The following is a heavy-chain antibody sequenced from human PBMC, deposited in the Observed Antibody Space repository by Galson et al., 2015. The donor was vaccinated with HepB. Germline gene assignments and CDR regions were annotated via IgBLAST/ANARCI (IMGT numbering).Heavy chain of an antibody. J-gene: IGHJ4*02. D-gene: IGHD1/OR15-1a*01. V-gene: IGHV3-48*02. CDR2: ISSSSSTI. CDR1: GFTFSSYS. Sequence: SLRLSCAASGFTFSSYSMNWVRQAPGKGLEWVSYISSSSSTIYYADSVKGRFTISRDNAKNSLYLQMNSLRDEDTAVYYCASEIEGFPRGSEQWDYWGQGTLVTVSS. CDR3: ASEIEGFPRGSEQWDY.